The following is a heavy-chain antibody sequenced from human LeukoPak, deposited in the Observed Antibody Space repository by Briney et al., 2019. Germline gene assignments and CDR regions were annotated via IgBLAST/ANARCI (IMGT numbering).Heavy chain of an antibody. CDR2: IYYSGST. D-gene: IGHD3-10*01. J-gene: IGHJ4*02. CDR1: GGSISSYY. V-gene: IGHV4-59*08. Sequence: PSETLSLTCTVSGGSISSYYWSWIRQPPGKGLEWIGYIYYSGSTNYNPSLKSRVTISVDTSKNQFSLKLSSVTAADTAVYYCARYNYNSAAFSYFDSWGQGTLVTVSS. CDR3: ARYNYNSAAFSYFDS.